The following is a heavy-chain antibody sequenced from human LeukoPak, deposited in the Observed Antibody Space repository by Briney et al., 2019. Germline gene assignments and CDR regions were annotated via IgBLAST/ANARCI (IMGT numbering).Heavy chain of an antibody. CDR2: INHSGST. CDR1: RGSCNGYW. J-gene: IGHJ5*02. D-gene: IGHD6-19*01. Sequence: SETLSLTCAVYRGSCNGYWCASIPHPPTKGLASIGQINHSGSTNYNPSLKSRVTISVDTSKNQFSLKLSSVTAADTAVYYCARRIGSSGWPYNWFDPWGQGTLVTVSS. V-gene: IGHV4-34*01. CDR3: ARRIGSSGWPYNWFDP.